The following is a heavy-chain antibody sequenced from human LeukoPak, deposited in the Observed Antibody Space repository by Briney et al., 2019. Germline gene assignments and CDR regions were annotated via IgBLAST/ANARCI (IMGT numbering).Heavy chain of an antibody. V-gene: IGHV3-7*03. D-gene: IGHD3-22*01. CDR2: INQDVSVK. CDR1: RFTFTSYL. J-gene: IGHJ4*02. CDR3: ASGSGGYDSSGYYYD. Sequence: RGSLRLSSAPSRFTFTSYLVSSVRESPGHRRKWVGNINQDVSVKYYVDSLNGRVTISRDNTKNTRYLHINILRAADTALYYCASGSGGYDSSGYYYDWGQGTLVTASS.